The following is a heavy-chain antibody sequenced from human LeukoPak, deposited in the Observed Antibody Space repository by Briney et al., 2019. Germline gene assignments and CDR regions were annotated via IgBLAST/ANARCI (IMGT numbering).Heavy chain of an antibody. CDR2: IYHSGST. CDR1: GGSISSSNW. D-gene: IGHD2-15*01. J-gene: IGHJ5*02. CDR3: ARVMGYCSGGSCWFDP. Sequence: SETLSLTCAVSGGSISSSNWWSWVRQPPGKGLEWIGEIYHSGSTNYNPSLKSRVTISVDKSKNQFSLKLSSVTAADTAVYYCARVMGYCSGGSCWFDPWGQGTLVTVSS. V-gene: IGHV4-4*02.